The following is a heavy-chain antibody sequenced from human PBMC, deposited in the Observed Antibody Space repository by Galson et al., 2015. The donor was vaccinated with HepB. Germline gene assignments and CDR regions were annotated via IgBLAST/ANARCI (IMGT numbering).Heavy chain of an antibody. CDR2: IYYSGST. V-gene: IGHV4-59*01. Sequence: ETLSLTCTVSGGSISSYYWSWIRQPPGKGLEWIGYIYYSGSTNYNPSLKSRVTISVDTSKNQFSLKLSSVTAADTAVYYCARDSPTGWYYFDYWGQGTLVTVSS. J-gene: IGHJ4*02. D-gene: IGHD2-15*01. CDR3: ARDSPTGWYYFDY. CDR1: GGSISSYY.